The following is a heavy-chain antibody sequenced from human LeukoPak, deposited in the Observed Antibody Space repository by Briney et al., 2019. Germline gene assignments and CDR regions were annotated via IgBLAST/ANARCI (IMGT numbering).Heavy chain of an antibody. V-gene: IGHV4-34*01. J-gene: IGHJ6*02. CDR1: GGSFSGYY. Sequence: SETLSLTCAVYGGSFSGYYWSWIRQPPGKGLEWIGEINHSGSTNYNPSPKSRVTTSVDTPKNPISLKLSSVAPADTAVYYCAGRKDDFWSYYYGMDVWGQGTTVTVSS. CDR2: INHSGST. CDR3: AGRKDDFWSYYYGMDV. D-gene: IGHD3-3*01.